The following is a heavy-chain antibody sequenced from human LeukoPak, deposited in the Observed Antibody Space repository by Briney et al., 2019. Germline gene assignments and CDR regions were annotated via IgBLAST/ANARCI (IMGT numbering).Heavy chain of an antibody. CDR2: INHNGST. V-gene: IGHV4-34*01. CDR1: GGSFSGYY. D-gene: IGHD3-10*01. J-gene: IGHJ5*02. Sequence: KTSETLSLTCAVYGGSFSGYYWSWIRQPPGKGLEWIGAINHNGSTNYNPSLKSRVTISVDTSKNQFSLKLSSVTAADTAVYYCARLRAGRGRYYYGSGSYYNHNWFDRWGQGTLVSASS. CDR3: ARLRAGRGRYYYGSGSYYNHNWFDR.